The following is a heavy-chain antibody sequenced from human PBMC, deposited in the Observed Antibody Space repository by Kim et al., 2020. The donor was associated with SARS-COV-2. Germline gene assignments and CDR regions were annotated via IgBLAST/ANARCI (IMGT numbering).Heavy chain of an antibody. CDR3: AKRGQRYSNYYYYYGMDV. CDR1: GFTFSSYA. V-gene: IGHV3-23*01. D-gene: IGHD4-4*01. Sequence: GGSLRLSCAASGFTFSSYAMSWVRQAPGKGLEWVSAISGSGGSTYYADSVKGRFTISRDNSKNTLYLQMNSLRAEDTAVYYCAKRGQRYSNYYYYYGMDVWGQGTTVTVSS. CDR2: ISGSGGST. J-gene: IGHJ6*02.